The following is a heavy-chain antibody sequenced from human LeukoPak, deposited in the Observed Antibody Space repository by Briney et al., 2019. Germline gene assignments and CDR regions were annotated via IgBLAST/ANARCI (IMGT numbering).Heavy chain of an antibody. Sequence: GGSLRLSCAASGFTFSSYGMHWVRQAPGKGLEWVAVISYDGSNKYYADSVKGRFTISRDNSKNTLYLQMNSLRAEDTAVYYCARTIGYYDFWSGYYLAPPHFDYWGQGTLVTVSS. D-gene: IGHD3-3*01. CDR2: ISYDGSNK. CDR3: ARTIGYYDFWSGYYLAPPHFDY. CDR1: GFTFSSYG. J-gene: IGHJ4*02. V-gene: IGHV3-30*03.